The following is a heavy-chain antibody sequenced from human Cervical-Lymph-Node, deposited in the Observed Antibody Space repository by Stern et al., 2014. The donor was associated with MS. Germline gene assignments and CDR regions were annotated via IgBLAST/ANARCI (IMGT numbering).Heavy chain of an antibody. D-gene: IGHD2-2*01. V-gene: IGHV2-5*02. Sequence: ESGPTLMKPTQTLTLTCTFSGFSLTTNGVGVGWIRQRPGKALEWLALIYWDADVRYSPSLKNRITITKDTSRNQVLLTLTNVDPVDTATYYGALSPRYCEDTICYPARWFDPWGQGILVTVSS. J-gene: IGHJ5*02. CDR1: GFSLTTNGVG. CDR3: ALSPRYCEDTICYPARWFDP. CDR2: IYWDADV.